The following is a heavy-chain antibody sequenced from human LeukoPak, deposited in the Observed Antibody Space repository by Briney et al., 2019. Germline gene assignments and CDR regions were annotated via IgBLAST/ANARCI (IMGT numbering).Heavy chain of an antibody. V-gene: IGHV6-1*01. J-gene: IGHJ4*02. CDR2: TYYRSKWNN. CDR1: GDSVSSNIAG. D-gene: IGHD3-10*01. Sequence: SQTLSLTCAISGDSVSSNIAGWNWIRQSPSRGLEWLGRTYYRSKWNNDYAVSVKSRITINPDTSKNQFSLQLNSVTPEGTAVYYCARGGGALDYWGQGTLVTVSS. CDR3: ARGGGALDY.